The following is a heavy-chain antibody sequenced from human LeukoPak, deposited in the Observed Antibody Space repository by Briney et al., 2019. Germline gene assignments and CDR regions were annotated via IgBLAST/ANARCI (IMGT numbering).Heavy chain of an antibody. CDR2: IYHSGST. CDR1: GYSISSGYY. CDR3: ARLEITMVRGVITYFDY. J-gene: IGHJ4*02. V-gene: IGHV4-38-2*01. Sequence: PSETLSLTCAVSGYSISSGYYRGWIRQPPGKGLEWIGSIYHSGSTYYNPSLKSRVTISVDTSKNQFSLKLSSVTAADTAVYYCARLEITMVRGVITYFDYWGQGTLVTVSS. D-gene: IGHD3-10*01.